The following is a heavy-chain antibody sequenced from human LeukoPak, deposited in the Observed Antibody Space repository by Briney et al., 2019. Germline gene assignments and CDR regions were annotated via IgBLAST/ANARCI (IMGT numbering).Heavy chain of an antibody. V-gene: IGHV4-39*07. Sequence: SETLSLTCTVSGGSISSSNYYWGWIRQPPGKGLEWIGYIYYRGTTYYNPSLKSRVTISVDTSKNQFSLKLSSVTAAGTAVYYCARGEYNYGGHNWFDPWGQGTLVTVSS. J-gene: IGHJ5*02. CDR3: ARGEYNYGGHNWFDP. D-gene: IGHD5-18*01. CDR2: IYYRGTT. CDR1: GGSISSSNYY.